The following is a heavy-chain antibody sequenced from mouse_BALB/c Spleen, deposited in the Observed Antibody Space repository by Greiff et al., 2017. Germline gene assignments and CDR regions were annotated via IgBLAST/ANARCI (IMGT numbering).Heavy chain of an antibody. V-gene: IGHV1-9*01. Sequence: VQLQQSGAELMKPGASVKISCKATGYTFSSYWIEWVKQRPGHGLEWIGEILPGSGSTNYNEKFKGKATFTADTSSNTAYMQLSSLTSEDSAVYYCARRITTVVGYAMDYWGQGTSVTVSS. CDR1: GYTFSSYW. D-gene: IGHD1-1*01. J-gene: IGHJ4*01. CDR2: ILPGSGST. CDR3: ARRITTVVGYAMDY.